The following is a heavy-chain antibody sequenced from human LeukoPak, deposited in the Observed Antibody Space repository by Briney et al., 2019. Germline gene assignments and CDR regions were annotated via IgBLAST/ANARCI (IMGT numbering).Heavy chain of an antibody. J-gene: IGHJ4*02. D-gene: IGHD3-10*01. CDR3: ARDLLTRGVTPLGY. Sequence: ASVKVSCKPSGYTFTDYYMHWVRQAPGQGLEWMGWISAYNGNTNYAQKLQGRVTMTTDTSTSTAYMELRSLRSDDTAVYYCARDLLTRGVTPLGYWGQGTLVTVSS. CDR2: ISAYNGNT. CDR1: GYTFTDYY. V-gene: IGHV1-18*04.